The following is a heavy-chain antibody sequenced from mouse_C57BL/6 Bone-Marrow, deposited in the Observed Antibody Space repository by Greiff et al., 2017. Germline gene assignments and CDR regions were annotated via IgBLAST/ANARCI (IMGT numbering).Heavy chain of an antibody. V-gene: IGHV1-4*01. J-gene: IGHJ3*01. D-gene: IGHD3-2*02. CDR3: ARGGLRLPFDY. CDR1: GYTFTSYT. CDR2: INPSSGYT. Sequence: VKLMESGAELARPGASVKMSCKASGYTFTSYTMHWVKQRPGQGLEWIGYINPSSGYTKYNQKFKDKATLTADKSSSTAYMQLSSLTSEDSAVYYCARGGLRLPFDYWGQGTLVTVSA.